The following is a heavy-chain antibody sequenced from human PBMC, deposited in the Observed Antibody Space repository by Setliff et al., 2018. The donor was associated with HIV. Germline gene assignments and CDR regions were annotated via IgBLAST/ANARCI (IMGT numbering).Heavy chain of an antibody. J-gene: IGHJ6*03. D-gene: IGHD1-20*01. CDR2: IYTSGNM. CDR1: GSSISSYY. CDR3: ARGIGTRYNYYMDV. V-gene: IGHV4-4*07. Sequence: PSETLSLTCTVSGSSISSYYWNWFRQPDGKGLESLGRIYTSGNMIYNPYLKSRVTMSADTSRNQLSLKLSSVTAADTAVYYCARGIGTRYNYYMDVWGIGTTVTVSS.